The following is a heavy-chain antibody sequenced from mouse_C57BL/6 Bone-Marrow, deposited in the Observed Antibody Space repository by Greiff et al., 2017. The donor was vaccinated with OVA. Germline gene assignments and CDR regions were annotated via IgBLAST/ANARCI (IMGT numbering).Heavy chain of an antibody. CDR1: GYAFSSYW. CDR2: IYPGDGDT. Sequence: LQQSGASVKISCKASGYAFSSYWMNWVKQRPGKGLEWIGQIYPGDGDTNYNGKLKGKATLTADKSSSTAYMQLSSLTSEDSAVYFCARERNYYGSSPMDYWGQGTSVTVSS. D-gene: IGHD1-1*01. V-gene: IGHV1-80*01. CDR3: ARERNYYGSSPMDY. J-gene: IGHJ4*01.